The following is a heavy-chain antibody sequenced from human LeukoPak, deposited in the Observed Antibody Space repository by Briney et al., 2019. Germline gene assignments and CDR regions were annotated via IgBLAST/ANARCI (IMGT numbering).Heavy chain of an antibody. J-gene: IGHJ4*02. D-gene: IGHD2-15*01. CDR2: ISAYNGNT. CDR3: ARVYCSGGSRYSDFDY. V-gene: IGHV1-18*01. Sequence: ASVKVSCKASGYTFTSYGISWVRQAPGQGLEWMGWISAYNGNTNYAQKLQGRVTMTTDTSTSTAYMELRSLRSDDTAVYYCARVYCSGGSRYSDFDYWGQGTLVTVSS. CDR1: GYTFTSYG.